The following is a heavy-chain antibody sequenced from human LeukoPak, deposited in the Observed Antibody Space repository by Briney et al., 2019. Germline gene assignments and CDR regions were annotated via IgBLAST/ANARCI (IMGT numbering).Heavy chain of an antibody. CDR1: NYSITSAYY. CDR2: IYHGGSA. D-gene: IGHD4-23*01. J-gene: IGHJ3*02. CDR3: ARALTTVVTAAFDI. Sequence: PSETLSLTCTVSNYSITSAYYWGCIRQSPEKGLEWIGNIYHGGSAYYNPSLKGRVTISVDTSKNHFSLRLGSVTAADTAVYYCARALTTVVTAAFDIWGQGTMVTVSS. V-gene: IGHV4-38-2*02.